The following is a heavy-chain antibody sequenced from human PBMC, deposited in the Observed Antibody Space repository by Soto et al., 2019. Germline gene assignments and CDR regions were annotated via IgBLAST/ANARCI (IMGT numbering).Heavy chain of an antibody. J-gene: IGHJ4*02. CDR2: IYYSGST. Sequence: SETLSLTCTVSGGSISSSSYYWGWIRQPPGKGLEWIGSIYYSGSTYYNPSLKSRVTISVDTSKNQFSLKLSSVTAADTAVYYCVSPSLGYCSSTSCYDYWGQGTLVTVSS. V-gene: IGHV4-39*01. CDR1: GGSISSSSYY. CDR3: VSPSLGYCSSTSCYDY. D-gene: IGHD2-2*01.